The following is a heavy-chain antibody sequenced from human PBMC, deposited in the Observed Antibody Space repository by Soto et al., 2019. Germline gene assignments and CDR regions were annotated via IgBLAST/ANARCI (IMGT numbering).Heavy chain of an antibody. V-gene: IGHV3-23*01. Sequence: EARLLESGGGLIQPGGSLRLSCAASGFNFGAYAMSWVRQAPGKGLEWVSGISGSSSGTYYTDSVKGRFTISRDNSKNTVYLQMNSLRGEDTAVYYCAKDRSENFWVYYYARDVWGQGTAVTVSS. CDR1: GFNFGAYA. CDR2: ISGSSSGT. CDR3: AKDRSENFWVYYYARDV. J-gene: IGHJ6*02. D-gene: IGHD6-19*01.